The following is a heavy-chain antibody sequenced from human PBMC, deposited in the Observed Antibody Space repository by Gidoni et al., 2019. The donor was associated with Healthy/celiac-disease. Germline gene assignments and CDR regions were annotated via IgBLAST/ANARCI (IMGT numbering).Heavy chain of an antibody. Sequence: QVQLVESGGGVVQPGRSLRLSCAASGFTFSSYAMHWVRQAPGKGLEWLAVISYDGSNKYYADSVKGRFTISRDNSKNTLYLQMNSLRAEDTAVYYCARGEAAAAPSYGMDVWGQGTTVTVSS. CDR3: ARGEAAAAPSYGMDV. V-gene: IGHV3-30*04. CDR1: GFTFSSYA. CDR2: ISYDGSNK. D-gene: IGHD6-13*01. J-gene: IGHJ6*02.